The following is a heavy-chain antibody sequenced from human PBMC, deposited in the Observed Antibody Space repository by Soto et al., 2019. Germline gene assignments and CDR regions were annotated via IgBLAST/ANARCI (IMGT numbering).Heavy chain of an antibody. Sequence: SETLSLTFTVSGASVASDDYSWSWIRQPPGKGLEWIGFIYHTGGKNYNPSLKSRATISLDTSKNQLSLKLGSVTAADTAVYYCARTVGPGLSDYFDSWCQGTQVTVSS. J-gene: IGHJ4*02. D-gene: IGHD1-26*01. CDR2: IYHTGGK. V-gene: IGHV4-61*08. CDR1: GASVASDDYS. CDR3: ARTVGPGLSDYFDS.